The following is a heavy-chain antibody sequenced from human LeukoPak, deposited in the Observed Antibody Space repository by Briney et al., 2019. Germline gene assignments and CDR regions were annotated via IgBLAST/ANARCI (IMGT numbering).Heavy chain of an antibody. V-gene: IGHV3-23*01. J-gene: IGHJ6*02. CDR3: ARHVVVVAADYGMDV. CDR2: ISGSGGST. D-gene: IGHD2-15*01. CDR1: GFTFSSYA. Sequence: GGSLRLSCAASGFTFSSYAMSWVREAPGKGLGWVSAISGSGGSTYYADSVEGRFTISRDNSKNTLYLQMNSLRAEDTAVYYWARHVVVVAADYGMDVWGQGTTVTVSS.